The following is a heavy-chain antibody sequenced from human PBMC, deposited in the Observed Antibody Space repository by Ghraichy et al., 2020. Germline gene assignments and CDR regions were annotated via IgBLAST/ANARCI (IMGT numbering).Heavy chain of an antibody. CDR3: ARVGSSGSSRY. V-gene: IGHV1-18*01. CDR1: GYNFISYS. D-gene: IGHD1-26*01. CDR2: ISTYNGNR. Sequence: ASVKVSCKASGYNFISYSISWVRQAPGQGLEWMGWISTYNGNRNYAQNLQDRLTMTTDTSTSTAYMELRSLRSDDTAVYYCARVGSSGSSRYWGQGTLVTVSS. J-gene: IGHJ4*02.